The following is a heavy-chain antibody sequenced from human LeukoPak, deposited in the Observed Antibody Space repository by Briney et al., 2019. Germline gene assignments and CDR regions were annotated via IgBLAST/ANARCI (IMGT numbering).Heavy chain of an antibody. CDR1: GGTFSSYT. Sequence: SVKVSCKASGGTFSSYTISWVRQAAGQGLEWMGGIIPIFGTANYAQKFQGRVTITADESTSTAYMELRSLTSDDTAVYYCARPQGPGYCRRDTCPAYGFDIWGQGTMVTVPS. J-gene: IGHJ3*02. CDR3: ARPQGPGYCRRDTCPAYGFDI. D-gene: IGHD2-15*01. CDR2: IIPIFGTA. V-gene: IGHV1-69*13.